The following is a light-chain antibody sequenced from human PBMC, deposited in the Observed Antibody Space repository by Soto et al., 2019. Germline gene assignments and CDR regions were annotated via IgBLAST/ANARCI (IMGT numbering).Light chain of an antibody. CDR1: NSDIGGFKY. CDR2: EGS. CDR3: LSYTTSTTLV. J-gene: IGLJ2*01. V-gene: IGLV2-14*01. Sequence: QSALTQPASVSGSRGQSITISCTGSNSDIGGFKYVSWYQHQPGKAPKLLIYEGSKLPSGVSSRFSASKSGNTASLTISGLQAEDEADYYCLSYTTSTTLVFGGGTKLTVI.